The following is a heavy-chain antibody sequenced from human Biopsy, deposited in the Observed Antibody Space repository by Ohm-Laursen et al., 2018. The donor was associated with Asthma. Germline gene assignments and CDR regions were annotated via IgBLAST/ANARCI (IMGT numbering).Heavy chain of an antibody. CDR2: ITFDGSTQ. D-gene: IGHD3-3*01. CDR1: GTHFGSYN. Sequence: LSLTCAAVGTHFGSYNMHWARQAPGKGLEWVAVITFDGSTQHYGDSVKGRFTISRDNSKNTLYLQMNSLRAEDTAVYYCAKERYYDFWSGYPIWGQGTMVTVSS. J-gene: IGHJ3*02. CDR3: AKERYYDFWSGYPI. V-gene: IGHV3-30-3*01.